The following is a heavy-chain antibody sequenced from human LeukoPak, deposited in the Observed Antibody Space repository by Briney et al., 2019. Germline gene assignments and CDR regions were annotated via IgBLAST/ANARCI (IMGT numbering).Heavy chain of an antibody. Sequence: SETLSLTCTVSGGSISSSDYYWGWIRQPPGERLEWIGTIYYNGNTYYNPSLQSRVIISADTSKNRFSLKVTSVTAPDTAVYYCARTVGTHRFDYWGQGILVTVSS. CDR2: IYYNGNT. V-gene: IGHV4-39*01. CDR1: GGSISSSDYY. D-gene: IGHD4-23*01. CDR3: ARTVGTHRFDY. J-gene: IGHJ4*02.